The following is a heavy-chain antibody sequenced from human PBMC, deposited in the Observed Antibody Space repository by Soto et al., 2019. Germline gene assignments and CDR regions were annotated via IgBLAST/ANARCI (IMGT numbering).Heavy chain of an antibody. D-gene: IGHD5-18*01. CDR3: ARERGGYGLFDS. CDR2: IYPSGMP. CDR1: GGSISNAACS. Sequence: QLQLQESGSGLVTPSHTLSLTCTVSGGSISNAACSWSWIRQPPGKGLEWIGYIYPSGMPFYNPSLRSRVTISIDRSNDQFSLNLKSVTAADTAVYYCARERGGYGLFDSWGQGTLVTVSS. J-gene: IGHJ4*02. V-gene: IGHV4-30-2*01.